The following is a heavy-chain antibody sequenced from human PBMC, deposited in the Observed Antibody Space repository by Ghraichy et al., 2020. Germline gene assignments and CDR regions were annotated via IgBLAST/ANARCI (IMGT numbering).Heavy chain of an antibody. Sequence: ASVKVSCKVSGYTLTELSMHWVRQAPGKGLEWMGGFDPEDGETIYAQKFQGRVTMTKDTSTDTAYMELSSLRSEDTAVYYCATSPVVTTPYYFDYWGQGTLVTVSS. CDR3: ATSPVVTTPYYFDY. CDR1: GYTLTELS. V-gene: IGHV1-24*01. CDR2: FDPEDGET. D-gene: IGHD4-23*01. J-gene: IGHJ4*02.